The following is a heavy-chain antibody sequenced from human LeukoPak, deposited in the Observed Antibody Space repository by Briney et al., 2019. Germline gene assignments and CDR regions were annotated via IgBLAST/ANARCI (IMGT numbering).Heavy chain of an antibody. Sequence: GGSLRLSCAASGFTFSTYGMHWVRQAPGKGLEWVAVISFDRSNKFYADSVRGRFTISRDDSKNTLYLQMNSLRPEDTALYYCAKGGGTGYSSSWYSNWGQGTLVTVSS. CDR3: AKGGGTGYSSSWYSN. CDR2: ISFDRSNK. V-gene: IGHV3-30*18. CDR1: GFTFSTYG. D-gene: IGHD6-13*01. J-gene: IGHJ4*02.